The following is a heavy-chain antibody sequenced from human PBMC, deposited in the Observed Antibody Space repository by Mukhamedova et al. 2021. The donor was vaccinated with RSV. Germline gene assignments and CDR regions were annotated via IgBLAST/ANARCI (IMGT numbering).Heavy chain of an antibody. D-gene: IGHD5-18*01. CDR2: TNTDESST. V-gene: IGHV3-74*01. J-gene: IGHJ4*02. Sequence: MHWVRQAPGKGLVWVSYTNTDESSTSHADSVKGRFTVSRDNAKNTLFLQMNSLRAEDTAVSYCAIGVRGYTYDPAGYWGQGTLVTV. CDR3: AIGVRGYTYDPAGY.